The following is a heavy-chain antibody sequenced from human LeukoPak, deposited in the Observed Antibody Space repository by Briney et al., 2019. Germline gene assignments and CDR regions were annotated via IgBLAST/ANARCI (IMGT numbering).Heavy chain of an antibody. V-gene: IGHV3-7*01. D-gene: IGHD3-10*01. CDR1: GFTFSKYW. CDR3: AGVWEGSDSFYRPSDY. CDR2: IKQDGSET. Sequence: GGSLRLSCTASGFTFSKYWMSWVRQAPGKGLEWVANIKQDGSETHYVDSVKGRFTISRDNAKNSLFLQMNSLRAEDTAVYYCAGVWEGSDSFYRPSDYWGQGTLVTVSS. J-gene: IGHJ4*02.